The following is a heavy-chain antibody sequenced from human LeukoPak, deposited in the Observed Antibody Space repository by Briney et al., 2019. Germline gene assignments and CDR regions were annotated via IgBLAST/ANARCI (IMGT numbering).Heavy chain of an antibody. D-gene: IGHD6-13*01. CDR2: IYYSGST. Sequence: PSQTLSLTCAVSGGSISSGGYSWSWIRQPPGKGLEWIGYIYYSGSTYYNPSLRSRVTISVDTSKNQFSLKLSSVTAADTAVYYCARDSSSPRRPDHYGMDVWGQGTTVTVSS. CDR1: GGSISSGGYS. J-gene: IGHJ6*02. V-gene: IGHV4-31*11. CDR3: ARDSSSPRRPDHYGMDV.